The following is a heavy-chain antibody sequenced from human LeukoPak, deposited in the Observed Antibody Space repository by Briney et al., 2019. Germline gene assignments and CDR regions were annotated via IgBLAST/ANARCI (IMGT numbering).Heavy chain of an antibody. D-gene: IGHD1-26*01. V-gene: IGHV3-30*02. Sequence: PGGSLRLSCAASGFTFSSYGMHWVRQAPGKGLEWVAIIWYDGSYKYYADSVKGRFTISRDNSNNTLLLQMDSLRTEDTAVYYCARDRATGSYYFDYWGQGTLVTVSS. CDR1: GFTFSSYG. CDR3: ARDRATGSYYFDY. CDR2: IWYDGSYK. J-gene: IGHJ4*02.